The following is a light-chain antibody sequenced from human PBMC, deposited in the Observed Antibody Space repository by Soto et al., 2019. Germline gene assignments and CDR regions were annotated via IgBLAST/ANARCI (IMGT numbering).Light chain of an antibody. V-gene: IGKV2-28*01. J-gene: IGKJ1*01. Sequence: DIVMTQSPLSLPVTPGEPASISCRSSQSLLHSNGYNYLDWYLQKPGQSPQLLSYLGSNRASGVPDRFSRSGSGTDFTLKISRVEAEDVGVYYCMQALQTTWTFGQGTKVEIK. CDR2: LGS. CDR3: MQALQTTWT. CDR1: QSLLHSNGYNY.